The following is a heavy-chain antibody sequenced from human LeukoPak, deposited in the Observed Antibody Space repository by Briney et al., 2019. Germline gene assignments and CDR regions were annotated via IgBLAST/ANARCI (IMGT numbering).Heavy chain of an antibody. Sequence: PSETLSLTCTVSGGSISSYYWSWIRQPPGKGLEWIGYIYYSGSTNYNPSLKSRVTISVDTSKNQFSLKLSSVTAADTAVYYCARPYYGSGSYSVPLDYWGQGTLVTVSS. J-gene: IGHJ4*02. D-gene: IGHD3-10*01. CDR2: IYYSGST. V-gene: IGHV4-59*01. CDR1: GGSISSYY. CDR3: ARPYYGSGSYSVPLDY.